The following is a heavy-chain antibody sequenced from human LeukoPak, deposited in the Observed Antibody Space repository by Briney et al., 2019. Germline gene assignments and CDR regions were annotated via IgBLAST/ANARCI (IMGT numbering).Heavy chain of an antibody. V-gene: IGHV5-51*01. Sequence: GESRKISCKGSGYSFTRNWIGWVRQMPGKGLEWMGIIYPGDSDTRYSPSFQGQVTISADKSINTAYLQWSSLKASDTAMYYCARRVVNNRNWYFNLWGRGALVTVSS. CDR2: IYPGDSDT. D-gene: IGHD4-23*01. CDR1: GYSFTRNW. CDR3: ARRVVNNRNWYFNL. J-gene: IGHJ2*01.